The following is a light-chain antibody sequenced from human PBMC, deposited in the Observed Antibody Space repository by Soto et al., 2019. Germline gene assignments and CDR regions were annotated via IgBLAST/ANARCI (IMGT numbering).Light chain of an antibody. CDR1: QSVNSNY. J-gene: IGKJ1*01. V-gene: IGKV3-20*01. CDR2: GVS. CDR3: QQYGSSPRT. Sequence: IGVNKSPGALSLSTGERATLSCRASQSVNSNYLAWHQQKPGQAPRLLIYGVSSRATGIPDRFSGSGSGTDFTLTISRLEPEDFAVYYCQQYGSSPRTFGQGTKVDIK.